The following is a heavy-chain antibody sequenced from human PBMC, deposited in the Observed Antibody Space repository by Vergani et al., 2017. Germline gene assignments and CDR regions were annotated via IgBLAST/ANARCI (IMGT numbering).Heavy chain of an antibody. J-gene: IGHJ4*02. V-gene: IGHV1-46*03. CDR3: ARGEYGILTGYRY. Sequence: QVQVVQSGAEVKKSGASVKVSCKTSGYTFSNYYMHWVRQAPGQGLEWMGIINPSGGHTNYAQKFQGRVTMTRDTSTSTVYMELSSLRSEDTARYYCARGEYGILTGYRYWGQRTLVSVSA. D-gene: IGHD3-9*01. CDR1: GYTFSNYY. CDR2: INPSGGHT.